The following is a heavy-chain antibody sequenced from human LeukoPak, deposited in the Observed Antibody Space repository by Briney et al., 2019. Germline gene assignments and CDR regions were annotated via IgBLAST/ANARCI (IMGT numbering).Heavy chain of an antibody. V-gene: IGHV1-2*02. D-gene: IGHD6-13*01. CDR2: INPNSGGT. CDR1: GYTFTGYY. CDR3: ARVRSSWYGALGY. Sequence: GASVKVSCKASGYTFTGYYMHWVRQAPGQGLEWMGWINPNSGGTNYAQKFQGRVTMTRDTSISTAYMELSRLRSDDTAVYYCARVRSSWYGALGYWGQGTLVTVSS. J-gene: IGHJ4*02.